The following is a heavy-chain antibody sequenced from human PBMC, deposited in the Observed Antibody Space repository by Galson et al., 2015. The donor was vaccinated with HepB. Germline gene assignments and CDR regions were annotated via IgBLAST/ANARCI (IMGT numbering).Heavy chain of an antibody. Sequence: SLRLSCAASGFTFSNAWMNWVRQAPGKGLEWVGRIKSKTDGGTTDYAAPVKGRFTISRDDSKNTLYLQMNSLKTEDTAVYYCTTGLLLWFGELLPRGGYWGQGTLVTVSS. D-gene: IGHD3-10*01. CDR2: IKSKTDGGTT. J-gene: IGHJ4*02. V-gene: IGHV3-15*07. CDR3: TTGLLLWFGELLPRGGY. CDR1: GFTFSNAW.